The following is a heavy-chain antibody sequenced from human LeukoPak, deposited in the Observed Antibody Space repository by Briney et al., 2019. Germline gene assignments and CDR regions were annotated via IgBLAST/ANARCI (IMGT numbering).Heavy chain of an antibody. CDR3: ARHRVWEAAAGTSAFDI. J-gene: IGHJ3*02. CDR1: GGSISSYY. Sequence: PSETLSLTCTVSGGSISSYYWSWIRQPPGKGLEWIGYIYYSGSTNYNPSLKSRVTISVDTSKNQFSLKLSSVTAADTAVYYCARHRVWEAAAGTSAFDIWGQGTMVTVSS. D-gene: IGHD6-13*01. V-gene: IGHV4-59*08. CDR2: IYYSGST.